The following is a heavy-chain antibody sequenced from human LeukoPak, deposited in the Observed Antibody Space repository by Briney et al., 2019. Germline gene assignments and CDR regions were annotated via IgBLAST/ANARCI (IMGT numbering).Heavy chain of an antibody. J-gene: IGHJ6*03. CDR1: GGTSSSYA. V-gene: IGHV1-69*05. CDR2: IIPIFGTA. CDR3: ARVREDIVVVPAAIRPDPYYYYYMDV. Sequence: ASVKVSCKASGGTSSSYAISWVRQAPGQGLEWMGGIIPIFGTANYAQKFQGRVTITTDESTSTAYMELSSLRSEDTAVYYCARVREDIVVVPAAIRPDPYYYYYMDVWGKGTTVTVSS. D-gene: IGHD2-2*02.